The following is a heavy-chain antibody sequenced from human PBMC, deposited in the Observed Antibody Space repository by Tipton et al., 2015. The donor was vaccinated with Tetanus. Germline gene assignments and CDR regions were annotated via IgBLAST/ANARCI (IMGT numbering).Heavy chain of an antibody. J-gene: IGHJ4*02. V-gene: IGHV4-34*01. D-gene: IGHD3-3*01. CDR3: ARQVDWTNYTSAAFDY. CDR1: GGSLSRYY. CDR2: VDDSGST. Sequence: TLSLTCAVYGGSLSRYYWTWIRQPPGKGLEWIGEVDDSGSTNYSPSLKSRVTMSVDSSKSQFSLAQRSVTASDTAVYFCARQVDWTNYTSAAFDYWGQGSAVTVTS.